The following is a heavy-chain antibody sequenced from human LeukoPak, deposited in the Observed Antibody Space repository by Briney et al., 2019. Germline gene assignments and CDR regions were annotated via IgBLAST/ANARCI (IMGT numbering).Heavy chain of an antibody. D-gene: IGHD6-13*01. CDR1: GYTFTSYG. CDR3: AAGGGIAAADF. Sequence: GASVKVSYKASGYTFTSYGISWVRQAPGQGLEWMGWINPNSGGTNYAQKFQGRVTMTRDTSISTAYMELSRLRSDDTAVYYCAAGGGIAAADFWGQGTLVTVSS. V-gene: IGHV1-2*02. J-gene: IGHJ4*02. CDR2: INPNSGGT.